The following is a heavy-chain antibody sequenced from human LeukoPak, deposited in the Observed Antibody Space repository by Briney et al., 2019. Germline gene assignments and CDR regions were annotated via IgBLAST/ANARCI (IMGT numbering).Heavy chain of an antibody. V-gene: IGHV3-21*01. CDR2: ISSSSSYI. CDR3: ARDRH. CDR1: GFTFSSYS. Sequence: GGSLRLSCAASGFTFSSYSMNWVRQAPGKGLEWVSSISSSSSYIYCADSVEGRFTISRDNAKNSLYLQMNSLRAEDTAVYYCARDRHWGQGTLVTVSS. J-gene: IGHJ4*02.